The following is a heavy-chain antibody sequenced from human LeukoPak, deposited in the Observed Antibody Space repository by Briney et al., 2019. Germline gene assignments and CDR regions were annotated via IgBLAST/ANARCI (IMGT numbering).Heavy chain of an antibody. Sequence: ASVNLCFEASGYTFTSYGISWVRQAPGQGLEWMGWISACNGNTNYAQKLQGRVTMTTGTSTSTAYMDLRSLRSDDTAVYYCARLDVDTAMDYYYYYYYMDVWGKGTTVTVSS. CDR3: ARLDVDTAMDYYYYYYYMDV. CDR2: ISACNGNT. D-gene: IGHD5-18*01. V-gene: IGHV1-18*01. J-gene: IGHJ6*03. CDR1: GYTFTSYG.